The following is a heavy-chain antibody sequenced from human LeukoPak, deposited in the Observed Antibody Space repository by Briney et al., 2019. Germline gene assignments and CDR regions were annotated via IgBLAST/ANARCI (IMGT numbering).Heavy chain of an antibody. D-gene: IGHD3-10*01. Sequence: ASVKVSCKASGYTFIGYYIYWVRQAPGQGLEWMGWINSNSGGTNSAEKFQDRVTMTRDTSISTAYMELRSLRSDDTAVYYCARDGYYYGSGSYHERTFDYWGQGTLVTVSS. CDR2: INSNSGGT. CDR1: GYTFIGYY. J-gene: IGHJ4*02. V-gene: IGHV1-2*02. CDR3: ARDGYYYGSGSYHERTFDY.